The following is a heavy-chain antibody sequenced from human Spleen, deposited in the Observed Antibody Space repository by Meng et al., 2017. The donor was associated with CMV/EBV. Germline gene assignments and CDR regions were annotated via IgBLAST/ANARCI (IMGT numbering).Heavy chain of an antibody. Sequence: SETLSLTCTVSGYSISSGYYWGWIRQPPGKGLEWIGSIYHSGSTYYNPSLKSRVTISVDTSKNQFSLQLNSVTPEDTAVYYCARSPTTWILNWFDPWGQGTLVTVSS. CDR3: ARSPTTWILNWFDP. J-gene: IGHJ5*02. V-gene: IGHV4-38-2*02. D-gene: IGHD5-12*01. CDR2: IYHSGST. CDR1: GYSISSGYY.